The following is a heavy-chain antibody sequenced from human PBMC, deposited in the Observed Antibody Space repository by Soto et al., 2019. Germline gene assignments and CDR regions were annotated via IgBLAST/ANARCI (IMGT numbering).Heavy chain of an antibody. CDR1: GFTFSGRS. D-gene: IGHD3-10*01. V-gene: IGHV3-74*01. Sequence: EVQLVESGGGLVQPGGSLRLSCAASGFTFSGRSMHWVRHAPGKGLVWVSGIDNAGTDSTYADSVKGRFTSSRDNAKNTLYLQMNSRRVEDTAMYYCARGWFGPDVWGKGTTVTVSS. CDR3: ARGWFGPDV. J-gene: IGHJ6*04. CDR2: IDNAGTDS.